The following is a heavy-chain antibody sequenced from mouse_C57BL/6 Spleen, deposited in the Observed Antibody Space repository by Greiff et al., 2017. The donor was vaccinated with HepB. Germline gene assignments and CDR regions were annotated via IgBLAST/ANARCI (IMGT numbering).Heavy chain of an antibody. J-gene: IGHJ4*01. CDR2: FYPGSGSI. D-gene: IGHD2-4*01. V-gene: IGHV1-62-2*01. CDR1: GYTFTEYT. CDR3: ARHEEEGDYEDYAMDY. Sequence: VQLVESGAELVKPGASVKLSCKASGYTFTEYTIHWVKQRSGQGLEWIGWFYPGSGSIKYNEKFKDKATLTADKSSSTVYMELSRLTSEDSAVYFCARHEEEGDYEDYAMDYWGQGTSVTVSS.